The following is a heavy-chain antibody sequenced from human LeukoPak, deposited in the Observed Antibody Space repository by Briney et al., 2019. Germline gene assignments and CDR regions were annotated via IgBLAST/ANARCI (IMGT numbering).Heavy chain of an antibody. V-gene: IGHV5-51*01. Sequence: GESLKISRKGSGYSLTSYWIGWVRQMPGKGLEWMGIIYPGDSDNRYSPSFQGQVTISADKSISTAYLQWSSLKASDTAMDYCARLAGPFVDAFDIWGQGTMVTVSS. CDR1: GYSLTSYW. CDR2: IYPGDSDN. J-gene: IGHJ3*02. CDR3: ARLAGPFVDAFDI.